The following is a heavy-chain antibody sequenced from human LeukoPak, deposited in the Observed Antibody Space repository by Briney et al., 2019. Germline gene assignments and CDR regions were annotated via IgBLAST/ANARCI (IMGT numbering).Heavy chain of an antibody. CDR2: INPNSGGT. D-gene: IGHD6-19*01. V-gene: IGHV1-2*06. CDR3: ASAYSSGWYYSGSEYFQH. CDR1: GYTFTGYY. Sequence: ASVKVSCKASGYTFTGYYMHWVRQAPGQGPEWMGRINPNSGGTNYAQKFQGRVTITRNTSISTAYMELSSLRSEDTAVYYCASAYSSGWYYSGSEYFQHWGQGTLVTVSS. J-gene: IGHJ1*01.